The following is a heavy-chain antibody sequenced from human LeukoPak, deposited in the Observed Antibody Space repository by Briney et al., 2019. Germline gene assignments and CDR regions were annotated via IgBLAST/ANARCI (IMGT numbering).Heavy chain of an antibody. CDR3: ARCLVDYYDSSGHYYERGDFDY. D-gene: IGHD3-22*01. CDR1: GGSISSSSYY. V-gene: IGHV4-39*07. CDR2: IYYSGST. J-gene: IGHJ4*02. Sequence: PSETLSLTCTVSGGSISSSSYYWGWIRQPPGKGLEWIGSIYYSGSTYYNPSLKSRVTISVDTSKNQFSLKLSSVTAADTAVYYCARCLVDYYDSSGHYYERGDFDYWGQGTLVTVSS.